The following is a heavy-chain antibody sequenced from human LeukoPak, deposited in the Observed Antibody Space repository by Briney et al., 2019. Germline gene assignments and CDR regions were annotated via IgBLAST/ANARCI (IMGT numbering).Heavy chain of an antibody. CDR1: GGSISSYY. V-gene: IGHV4-4*07. D-gene: IGHD2-15*01. CDR2: IYTSGST. Sequence: KPSETLSLTCTVSGGSISSYYWSWIRQPAGKGLEWIGRIYTSGSTNYNPSLKSRVTMSVDTSKNQFSLKLSSVTAADTAVYYCARDRYWDIVVVVADDAFDIWGQGTMVTVSS. CDR3: ARDRYWDIVVVVADDAFDI. J-gene: IGHJ3*02.